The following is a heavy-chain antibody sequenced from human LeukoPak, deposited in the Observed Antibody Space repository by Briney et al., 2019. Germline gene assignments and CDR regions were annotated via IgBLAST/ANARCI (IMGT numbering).Heavy chain of an antibody. CDR1: VFTFSRYS. Sequence: GGSLSLSCVASVFTFSRYSMNWVRQAAGKGLEWVSSISSSGTYIYYADSVKGRFTISRDNAKNSLYLQMNSLRAEDTAVYYCAELGITMIGGVWGKGTTVTISS. D-gene: IGHD3-10*02. CDR2: ISSSGTYI. CDR3: AELGITMIGGV. J-gene: IGHJ6*04. V-gene: IGHV3-21*01.